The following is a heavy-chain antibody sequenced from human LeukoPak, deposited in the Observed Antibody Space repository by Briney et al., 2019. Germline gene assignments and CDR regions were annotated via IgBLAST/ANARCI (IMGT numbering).Heavy chain of an antibody. V-gene: IGHV4-31*03. CDR2: IYYSGST. CDR3: ARVGAGGGGGSSHAIDY. D-gene: IGHD2-15*01. CDR1: GGSISSGGHY. J-gene: IGHJ4*02. Sequence: PSQTLSLTCTVSGGSISSGGHYWSWIRQHPGKGLEWIGYIYYSGSTYYNPSLKSRVTISVDTSKNQFSLKLSSVTAADTAVYYCARVGAGGGGGSSHAIDYWGQGTLVTVSS.